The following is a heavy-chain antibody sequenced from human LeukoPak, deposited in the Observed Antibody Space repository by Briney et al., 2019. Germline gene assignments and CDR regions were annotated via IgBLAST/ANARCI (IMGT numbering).Heavy chain of an antibody. CDR2: ISAYNGNT. D-gene: IGHD4-17*01. CDR1: GYTFTSYG. Sequence: ASVKVSCKASGYTFTSYGISWVRRAPGQGLEWMGWISAYNGNTNYAQKLQGRVTMTTDTSTSTAYMELRSLRSDDTAVYYCARDSHYHDYGDYSIDYWGQGTLVTVSS. J-gene: IGHJ4*02. V-gene: IGHV1-18*01. CDR3: ARDSHYHDYGDYSIDY.